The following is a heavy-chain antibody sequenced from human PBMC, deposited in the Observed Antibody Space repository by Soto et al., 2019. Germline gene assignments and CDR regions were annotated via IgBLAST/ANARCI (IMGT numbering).Heavy chain of an antibody. V-gene: IGHV3-74*01. Sequence: EVQLVESGGDVVQSGGSLRLSCVASGFTFRDHWMHWVRQSPGEGLVGVSRINPDGSWTDYADFVEGRFTISRDNAKNTLYLQMYSLRVEDTAIFYCARPRGTAISAFDVWGRGTMVTVS. J-gene: IGHJ3*01. D-gene: IGHD2-21*02. CDR1: GFTFRDHW. CDR2: INPDGSWT. CDR3: ARPRGTAISAFDV.